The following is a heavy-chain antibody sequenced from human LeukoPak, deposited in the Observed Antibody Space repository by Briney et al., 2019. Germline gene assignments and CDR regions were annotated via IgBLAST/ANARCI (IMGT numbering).Heavy chain of an antibody. Sequence: QTGGSLRLSCAASGFTFSSYAMHWVRQAPGKGLEWVAVISYDGSNKYYADSVKGRFTISRDNSKNTLYLQMNSLRAEDTAVYYCAKTTTHDYWGQGTLVTVSS. D-gene: IGHD4-17*01. CDR3: AKTTTHDY. J-gene: IGHJ4*02. CDR1: GFTFSSYA. CDR2: ISYDGSNK. V-gene: IGHV3-30-3*02.